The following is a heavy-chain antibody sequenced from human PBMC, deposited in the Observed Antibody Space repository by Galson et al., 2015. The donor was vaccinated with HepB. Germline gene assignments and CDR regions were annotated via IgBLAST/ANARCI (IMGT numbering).Heavy chain of an antibody. Sequence: SLRLSCAASGFTVSSNYMSWVRQAPGKGLEWVSVIYSGGSTYYADSVKGRFTISRDNSKNTLYLQMNSLRAEDTAVYYCASPSFWSGYYYYYGMDVWGQGTTVTVSS. D-gene: IGHD3-3*01. V-gene: IGHV3-66*02. CDR1: GFTVSSNY. J-gene: IGHJ6*02. CDR2: IYSGGST. CDR3: ASPSFWSGYYYYYGMDV.